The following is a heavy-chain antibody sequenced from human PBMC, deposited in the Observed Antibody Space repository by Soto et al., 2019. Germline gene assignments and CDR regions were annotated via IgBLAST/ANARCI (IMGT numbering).Heavy chain of an antibody. CDR2: ISYDGSNQ. J-gene: IGHJ4*02. CDR1: GFTFSSYP. Sequence: GGSLRLSCVASGFTFSSYPMHWVRQAPGEGLEWVAAISYDGSNQYYADSVKGRYTISRDNPKKTLYMQMNSLGPEDTAVYYCVREGPFYFDYWGQGVLVTVSS. V-gene: IGHV3-30-3*01. CDR3: VREGPFYFDY.